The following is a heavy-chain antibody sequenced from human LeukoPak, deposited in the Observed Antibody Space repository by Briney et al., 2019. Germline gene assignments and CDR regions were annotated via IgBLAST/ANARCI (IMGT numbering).Heavy chain of an antibody. J-gene: IGHJ4*02. CDR2: ISTFSNTI. V-gene: IGHV3-48*04. CDR3: ARVGATSYY. Sequence: GGSLRLSCAASGFTFSRYSMNWVRQAPGKGLEWVSFISTFSNTIYYADFVKGRFTISRDNAKNTLYLQMNSLRAEDTAVYYCARVGATSYYWGQGTLVTVSS. CDR1: GFTFSRYS. D-gene: IGHD1-26*01.